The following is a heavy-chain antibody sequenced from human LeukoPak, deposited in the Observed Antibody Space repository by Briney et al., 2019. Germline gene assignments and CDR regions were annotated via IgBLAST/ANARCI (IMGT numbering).Heavy chain of an antibody. V-gene: IGHV4-34*01. D-gene: IGHD3-3*01. Sequence: SETLSLTCAVYGGSFSGYYWSWIRQPPGKGLEWIREINHSGSTNYNPSLKSRVTISVDTPKNQFSLKLSSVTAADTAVYYCARYDFWFDYWGQGTLVTVSS. CDR3: ARYDFWFDY. J-gene: IGHJ4*02. CDR1: GGSFSGYY. CDR2: INHSGST.